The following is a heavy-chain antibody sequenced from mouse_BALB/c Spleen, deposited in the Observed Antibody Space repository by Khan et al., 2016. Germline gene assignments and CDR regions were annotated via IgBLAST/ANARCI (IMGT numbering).Heavy chain of an antibody. J-gene: IGHJ2*01. CDR2: IYPGDGDI. CDR3: ARGNSYYDYDY. D-gene: IGHD2-4*01. V-gene: IGHV1-87*01. Sequence: QVQLQQSGAELARPGASVKLSCKASGYPFTRYWMQWVKQRPGQGLEWIGAIYPGDGDIRYTPKFKGKATLTADESSSTAYMQLSSLASEDSAVLYGARGNSYYDYDYWGQGTTLTVSS. CDR1: GYPFTRYW.